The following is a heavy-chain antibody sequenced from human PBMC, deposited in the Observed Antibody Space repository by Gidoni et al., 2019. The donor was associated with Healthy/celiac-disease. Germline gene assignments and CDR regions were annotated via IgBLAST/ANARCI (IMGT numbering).Heavy chain of an antibody. D-gene: IGHD3-22*01. J-gene: IGHJ4*02. Sequence: QVQLVESGGGVVQPGRSLRLSCAASGFTFSSYGLHWVRQAPGKGLEWVAVISYDGSNKYYADSVKGRFTISRDNSKNTLYLQMNSLRAEDTAVYYCAKDRHSMNYYDSSGGVGPDYWGQGTLVTVSS. CDR3: AKDRHSMNYYDSSGGVGPDY. CDR2: ISYDGSNK. V-gene: IGHV3-30*18. CDR1: GFTFSSYG.